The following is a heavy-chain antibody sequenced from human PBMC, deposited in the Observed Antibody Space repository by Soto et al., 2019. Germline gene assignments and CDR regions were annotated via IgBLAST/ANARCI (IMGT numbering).Heavy chain of an antibody. Sequence: PSETLSLTCTVSGGSISSGDYYWSWIRQPPGKGLEWIGYIYYSGSTYYNPSLKSRVTISVDTSKNQFSLKLSSVTAADTAVYYCASYSNPNWFDPWGQGTLVTVSS. CDR2: IYYSGST. D-gene: IGHD4-4*01. CDR3: ASYSNPNWFDP. V-gene: IGHV4-30-4*01. J-gene: IGHJ5*02. CDR1: GGSISSGDYY.